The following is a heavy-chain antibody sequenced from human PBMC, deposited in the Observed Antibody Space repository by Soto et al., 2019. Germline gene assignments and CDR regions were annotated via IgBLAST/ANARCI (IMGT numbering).Heavy chain of an antibody. CDR2: INAGNGNT. J-gene: IGHJ6*02. CDR3: ARDAIAAAGTDDYYYYGMDV. D-gene: IGHD6-13*01. Sequence: ASVKVSCKASGYTFTSYAMHWVRQAPGQRLEWMGWINAGNGNTKYSQKFQGRVTITRDTSASTAYMELRSLRSDDTAVYYCARDAIAAAGTDDYYYYGMDVWGQGTTVTVSS. CDR1: GYTFTSYA. V-gene: IGHV1-3*01.